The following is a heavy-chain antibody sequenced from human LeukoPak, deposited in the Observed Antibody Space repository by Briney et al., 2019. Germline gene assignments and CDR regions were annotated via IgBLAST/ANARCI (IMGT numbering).Heavy chain of an antibody. Sequence: GGSLRLSCAASGFTFSLYWMSWVRQAPGKGLEWVANIKQDGSEKYYVDSVKGRFTISRDNAENSLYLQMNSLRDEDTAVYYCARIKLDSHWSYDYWGQGTLVTVSS. V-gene: IGHV3-7*02. J-gene: IGHJ4*02. CDR3: ARIKLDSHWSYDY. D-gene: IGHD4-11*01. CDR2: IKQDGSEK. CDR1: GFTFSLYW.